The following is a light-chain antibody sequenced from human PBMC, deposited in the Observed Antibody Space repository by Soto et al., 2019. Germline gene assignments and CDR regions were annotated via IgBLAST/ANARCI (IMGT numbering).Light chain of an antibody. Sequence: DIQMTQSPSTVSAYVGDSVTITCRASQSITTWLAWYQQRPGKAPKLLIYDVSSLQSGVPSRFSGSGSGTEFTLTISSLQPDDFATYYCHHYKMYSPCTCGQGTKVEIK. CDR1: QSITTW. CDR3: HHYKMYSPCT. V-gene: IGKV1-5*01. CDR2: DVS. J-gene: IGKJ1*01.